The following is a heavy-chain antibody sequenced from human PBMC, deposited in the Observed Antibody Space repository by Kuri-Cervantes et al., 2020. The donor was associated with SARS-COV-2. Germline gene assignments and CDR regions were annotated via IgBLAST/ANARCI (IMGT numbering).Heavy chain of an antibody. CDR3: AKRARVVPAAAVYYYYMDV. V-gene: IGHV3-30*02. D-gene: IGHD2-2*01. CDR2: IRYDGSNK. J-gene: IGHJ6*03. Sequence: GESLKISCAASGFTFSSYGMHWVRQAPGKGLEWVAFIRYDGSNKYYADSVKGRFTISRDNSKNTLYLQINSLRAEDTAVYYCAKRARVVPAAAVYYYYMDVWGKGTTVTVSS. CDR1: GFTFSSYG.